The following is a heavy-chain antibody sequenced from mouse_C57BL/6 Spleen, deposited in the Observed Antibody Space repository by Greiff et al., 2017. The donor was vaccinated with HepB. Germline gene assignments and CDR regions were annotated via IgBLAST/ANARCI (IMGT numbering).Heavy chain of an antibody. Sequence: VQLKQPGTELVKPGASVKLSCKASGYTFTSYWMHWVKQRPGQGLEWIGNINPSNGGTNYNEKFKSKATLTVDKSSSTAYMQLSSLTSEDSAVYYCARSTIVNWYFDVWGTGTTVTVSS. CDR2: INPSNGGT. J-gene: IGHJ1*03. CDR1: GYTFTSYW. V-gene: IGHV1-53*01. D-gene: IGHD2-13*01. CDR3: ARSTIVNWYFDV.